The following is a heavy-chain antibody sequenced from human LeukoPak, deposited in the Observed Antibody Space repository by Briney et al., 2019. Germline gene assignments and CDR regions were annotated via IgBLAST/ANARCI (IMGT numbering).Heavy chain of an antibody. V-gene: IGHV3-33*01. D-gene: IGHD2-2*01. J-gene: IGHJ4*02. Sequence: QTGGSLRLSCVTSGFIFSSYGIHWVRQAPGKGLEWVAWHFASNKYYAESVRGRFTMSRDNSKSTLYLQMDSLRVEDTAVYYCARDLCSTTSCFDYWGQGTLVSVSS. CDR3: ARDLCSTTSCFDY. CDR2: WHFASNK. CDR1: GFIFSSYG.